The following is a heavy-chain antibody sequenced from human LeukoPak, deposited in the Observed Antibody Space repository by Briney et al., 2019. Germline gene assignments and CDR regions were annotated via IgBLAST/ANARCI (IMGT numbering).Heavy chain of an antibody. CDR1: GYTFTGYY. V-gene: IGHV1-2*02. J-gene: IGHJ4*02. CDR2: INPNSGGT. CDR3: ARDRPRARYFDY. D-gene: IGHD2-15*01. Sequence: ASVKVSCKASGYTFTGYYMHWVRQAPGQGLEWMGWINPNSGGTNYAQKFQGRVTMTRDTSISTAYMELSSLKSEDTAVYFCARDRPRARYFDYWGQGTLVTVSS.